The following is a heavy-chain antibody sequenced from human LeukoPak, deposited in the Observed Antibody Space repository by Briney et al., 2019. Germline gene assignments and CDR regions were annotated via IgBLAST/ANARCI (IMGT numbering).Heavy chain of an antibody. Sequence: SETLSLTCTVSGGSISSYYWSWIRQPPGKGLEWIGYIYDSGSTNYKPSLKSRVTISVDTSKNQFSLKLRSVTAADTAVYYCARGEITMVRGVPSLGYWGQGTLVTVSP. D-gene: IGHD3-10*01. CDR2: IYDSGST. V-gene: IGHV4-59*01. CDR3: ARGEITMVRGVPSLGY. J-gene: IGHJ4*02. CDR1: GGSISSYY.